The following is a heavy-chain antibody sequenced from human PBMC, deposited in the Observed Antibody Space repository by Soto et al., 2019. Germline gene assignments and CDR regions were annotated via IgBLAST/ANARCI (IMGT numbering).Heavy chain of an antibody. V-gene: IGHV4-30-2*01. D-gene: IGHD3-10*01. CDR1: GGSISAAGSS. Sequence: NPSETLSLTCAVSGGSISAAGSSWSWIRQPPGGGLEWIGYIYHSGTTYYYPSLKTRLTVSLDRSKNQFSLTLNSMTAADTAVYYCARAHFYSGSGNYHSLMFDPWGQGTQVTVSS. CDR2: IYHSGTT. CDR3: ARAHFYSGSGNYHSLMFDP. J-gene: IGHJ5*02.